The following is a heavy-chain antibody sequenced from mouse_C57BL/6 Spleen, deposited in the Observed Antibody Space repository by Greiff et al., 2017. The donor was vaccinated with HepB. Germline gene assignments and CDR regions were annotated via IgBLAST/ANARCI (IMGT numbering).Heavy chain of an antibody. CDR3: ASPTGYYDSSYWFAY. V-gene: IGHV1-39*01. CDR1: GYSFTDYN. CDR2: INPNYGTT. Sequence: EVQRVESGPELVKPGASVKISCKASGYSFTDYNMNWVKQSNGKSLEWIGVINPNYGTTSYNQKFKGKATLTVDQSSSTAYMQLNSLTSEDSAVYYCASPTGYYDSSYWFAYWGQGTLVTVSA. D-gene: IGHD1-1*01. J-gene: IGHJ3*01.